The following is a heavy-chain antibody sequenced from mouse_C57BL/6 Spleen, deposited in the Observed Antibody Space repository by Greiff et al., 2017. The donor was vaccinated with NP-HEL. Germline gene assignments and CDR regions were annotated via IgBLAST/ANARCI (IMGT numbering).Heavy chain of an antibody. V-gene: IGHV1-15*01. CDR1: GYTFTDYE. J-gene: IGHJ4*01. CDR2: IDPETGGT. Sequence: VQLQQSGAELVRPGASVTLSCKASGYTFTDYEMHWVKQTPVHGLEWIGAIDPETGGTAYNQKFKGKAILTADKSSSTAYMELRSLTSEDSAVYYGTSLENSSGYYAMDYWGQGTSVTVSS. CDR3: TSLENSSGYYAMDY. D-gene: IGHD3-2*02.